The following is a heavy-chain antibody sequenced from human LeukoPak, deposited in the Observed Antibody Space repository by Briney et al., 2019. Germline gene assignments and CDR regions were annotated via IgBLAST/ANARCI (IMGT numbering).Heavy chain of an antibody. Sequence: GGSLRLSCAASGFTFRRSGMSWVRQAPGKGLEWVSAISGSGGSTYYADSVKGRFTISRDNAKNSLYLQMNSLRAEDTAVYYCAELGITMIGGVWGKGTTVTISS. D-gene: IGHD3-10*02. CDR3: AELGITMIGGV. J-gene: IGHJ6*04. V-gene: IGHV3-23*01. CDR2: ISGSGGST. CDR1: GFTFRRSG.